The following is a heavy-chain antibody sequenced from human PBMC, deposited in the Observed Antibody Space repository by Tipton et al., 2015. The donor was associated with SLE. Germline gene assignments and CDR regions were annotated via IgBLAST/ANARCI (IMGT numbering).Heavy chain of an antibody. V-gene: IGHV1-18*01. CDR2: INTKNGNT. D-gene: IGHD6-25*01. CDR1: GYSFSDYA. J-gene: IGHJ6*02. Sequence: QVQLVQSGPEVKKPGASVKVSCKSSGYSFSDYAVTWVRQAPGQGLEWMGWINTKNGNTRYAQKFQGRVTMATDTSTDTAYMDLRSLRSDDAAVYYCATLRIYGSGLGYGMDVWGQGTTITVSS. CDR3: ATLRIYGSGLGYGMDV.